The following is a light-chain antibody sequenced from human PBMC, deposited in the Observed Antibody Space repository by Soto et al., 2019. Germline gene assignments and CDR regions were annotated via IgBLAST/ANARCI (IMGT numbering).Light chain of an antibody. J-gene: IGKJ4*01. CDR1: QSISSY. CDR2: AAS. V-gene: IGKV1-39*01. Sequence: DLQMTQSPSSLSASVGDRVTITCRASQSISSYLNWYQQKPEKAPKLLIYAASSLQSGVPSRFSGSGSGTEFTLTISSLQPEDFAIYYCQHSYSTPPTFGGGTKVEIK. CDR3: QHSYSTPPT.